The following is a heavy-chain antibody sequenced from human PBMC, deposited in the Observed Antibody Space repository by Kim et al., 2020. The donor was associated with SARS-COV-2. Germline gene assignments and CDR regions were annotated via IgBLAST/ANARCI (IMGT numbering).Heavy chain of an antibody. D-gene: IGHD4-4*01. CDR3: ARDLGTTVTTFFY. J-gene: IGHJ4*02. Sequence: GGSLRLSCAASGFTFSSYSMNWVRQAPGKGLEWVSSISSSSSYIYYADSVKGRFTISRDNAKNSLYLQMNSLRAEYTAVYYCARDLGTTVTTFFYWGQGTLVTVSS. CDR1: GFTFSSYS. CDR2: ISSSSSYI. V-gene: IGHV3-21*01.